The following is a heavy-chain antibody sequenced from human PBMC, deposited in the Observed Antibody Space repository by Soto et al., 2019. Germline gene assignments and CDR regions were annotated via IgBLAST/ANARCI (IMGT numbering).Heavy chain of an antibody. CDR1: GFTFSSYG. CDR3: AKETHSSGYGSYFDY. Sequence: QVQLVESGGGVVQPGRSLRLSCAASGFTFSSYGMHWVRQAPGKGLEWVAVISKDGGTKYDADSVKGRFTISRDNSKNTLYLQMISLRAEDTAVYYCAKETHSSGYGSYFDYWGQGTLVTVSS. CDR2: ISKDGGTK. J-gene: IGHJ4*02. V-gene: IGHV3-30*18. D-gene: IGHD3-22*01.